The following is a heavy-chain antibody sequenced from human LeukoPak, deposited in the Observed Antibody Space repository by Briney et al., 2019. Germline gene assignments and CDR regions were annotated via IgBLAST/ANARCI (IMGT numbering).Heavy chain of an antibody. CDR2: IYYSGST. V-gene: IGHV4-30-4*01. CDR3: ATTQYYYDSSGPEWFDP. D-gene: IGHD3-22*01. Sequence: KPSQTLSLTCTVSGGSISSGDYYWSWIRQPPGKGLEWIGYIYYSGSTYYNPSLRSRVTISVDTSKNQFSLKLSSVTAADTAVYYCATTQYYYDSSGPEWFDPWGQGTPVTVSS. CDR1: GGSISSGDYY. J-gene: IGHJ5*02.